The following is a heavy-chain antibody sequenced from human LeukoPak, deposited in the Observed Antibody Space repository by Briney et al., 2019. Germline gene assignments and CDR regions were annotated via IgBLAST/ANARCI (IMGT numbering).Heavy chain of an antibody. CDR1: RFTFSNYG. CDR3: AKSYYYGSGSSYYFDY. D-gene: IGHD3-10*01. J-gene: IGHJ4*02. CDR2: IRYDGSNK. V-gene: IGHV3-30*02. Sequence: TGGSLRLSCAASRFTFSNYGMHWVRQAPGKGLEWVAFIRYDGSNKYYADSVKGRFTISRDNSKNTLYLQMNSLRAEDTAVYYCAKSYYYGSGSSYYFDYWGQGTLVTVSS.